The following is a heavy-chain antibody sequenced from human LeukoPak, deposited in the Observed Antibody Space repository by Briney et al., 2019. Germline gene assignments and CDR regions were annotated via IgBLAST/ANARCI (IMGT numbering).Heavy chain of an antibody. V-gene: IGHV4-38-2*02. J-gene: IGHJ4*02. CDR3: ARMGSGYYVTIFDY. CDR2: IYHSGST. Sequence: PSETLSLTCTVSGYPISSGYYWGWIRQPPGKGLEWIGSIYHSGSTYYNPSLKSRVTISVDTSKNQFSLKLSSVTAADTAVYYCARMGSGYYVTIFDYWGQGTLVTVSS. CDR1: GYPISSGYY. D-gene: IGHD3-3*01.